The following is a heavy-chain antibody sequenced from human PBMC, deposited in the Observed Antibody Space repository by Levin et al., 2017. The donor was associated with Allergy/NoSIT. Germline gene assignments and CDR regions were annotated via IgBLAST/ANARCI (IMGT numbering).Heavy chain of an antibody. Sequence: GESLKISCAASGFTFSYYAMHWVRQAPGKGLEWVAAISYAGGNEYHADSVKGRFTISRDNSKNTLYLQMNSLRAEDTAVYYCAKDRSDTSMVKYGMDVWGQGTTVTVSS. CDR2: ISYAGGNE. V-gene: IGHV3-30*18. CDR1: GFTFSYYA. CDR3: AKDRSDTSMVKYGMDV. D-gene: IGHD5-18*01. J-gene: IGHJ6*02.